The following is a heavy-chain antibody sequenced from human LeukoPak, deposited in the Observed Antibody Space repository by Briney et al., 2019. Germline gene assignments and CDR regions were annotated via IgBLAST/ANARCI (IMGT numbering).Heavy chain of an antibody. CDR1: GLTLSRDW. V-gene: IGHV3-74*01. J-gene: IGHJ4*02. Sequence: GGSLRLSCAASGLTLSRDWMNWVRQAPGKGLEWVSGISGDRSTTNYADSVKGRFTSSRDNAKNTLYLQMNSLRVEDTAVYYCTSGSPGHWRYCGQGTLVTVSS. D-gene: IGHD1-26*01. CDR2: ISGDRSTT. CDR3: TSGSPGHWRY.